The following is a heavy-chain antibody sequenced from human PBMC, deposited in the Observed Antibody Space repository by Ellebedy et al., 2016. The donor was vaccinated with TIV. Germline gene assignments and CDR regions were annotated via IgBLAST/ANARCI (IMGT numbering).Heavy chain of an antibody. V-gene: IGHV4-39*01. Sequence: MPSETLSLTCSVSGASINSYWNWIRQPPGKGLEWIGSIYYSGTTYYNPSLKSRVTISVDTSKNQFSLKLSSVTAADTAVYYCARHGLSGIPAVDYWGQGTLVTVSS. CDR2: IYYSGTT. CDR1: GASINSY. D-gene: IGHD3-10*01. J-gene: IGHJ4*02. CDR3: ARHGLSGIPAVDY.